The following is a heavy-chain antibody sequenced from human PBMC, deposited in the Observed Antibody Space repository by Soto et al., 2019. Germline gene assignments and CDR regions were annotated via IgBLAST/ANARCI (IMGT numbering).Heavy chain of an antibody. CDR1: GFTFSSYG. Sequence: QVQLVESGGGVVQPGRSLRLSCAASGFTFSSYGMHWVRQAPGKGLEWVAVISYDGSNKYYADSVKGRFTISRDNSKNTLYLQMNSLRAEDTAVYYCAKDLARVSYYYSYGMDVWGQGTTVTVSS. D-gene: IGHD5-12*01. J-gene: IGHJ6*02. V-gene: IGHV3-30*18. CDR3: AKDLARVSYYYSYGMDV. CDR2: ISYDGSNK.